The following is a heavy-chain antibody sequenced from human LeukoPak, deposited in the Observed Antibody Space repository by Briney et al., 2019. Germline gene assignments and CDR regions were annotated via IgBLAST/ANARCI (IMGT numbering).Heavy chain of an antibody. CDR2: IIPIFGTA. CDR3: ARERHYYDSSGYWVFDY. V-gene: IGHV1-69*13. CDR1: GGTFSSYA. D-gene: IGHD3-22*01. J-gene: IGHJ4*02. Sequence: GASVKVSCKASGGTFSSYAISWVRQAPGHGLEWMGGIIPIFGTANYAQKFQGRVTITADESTSTAYMELSSLRSEDTAVYYCARERHYYDSSGYWVFDYWGQGTLVTVSS.